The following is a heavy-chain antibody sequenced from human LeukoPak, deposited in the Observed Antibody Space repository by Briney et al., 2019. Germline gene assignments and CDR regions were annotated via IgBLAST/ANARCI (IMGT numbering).Heavy chain of an antibody. D-gene: IGHD4-23*01. CDR3: TRGGYGGGSFDY. V-gene: IGHV3-49*04. J-gene: IGHJ4*02. CDR1: GFTFGDYA. Sequence: GRSLRLSCTASGFTFGDYAMSWVRQAPGKGLEWVGFVRVKGYGATTEYAVSVKGRFTISRDDSKSIAYLQMNSLKTDDTGVYYCTRGGYGGGSFDYWGQGTRVTVSS. CDR2: VRVKGYGATT.